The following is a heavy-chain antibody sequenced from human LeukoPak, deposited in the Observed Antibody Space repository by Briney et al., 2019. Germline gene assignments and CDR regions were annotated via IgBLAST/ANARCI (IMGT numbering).Heavy chain of an antibody. Sequence: SETLSLTCTVSGGSISSYYWSWIRQPPGKGLEWMGYIYYSGSTNYNPSIQSRVTISVDPSKNQFSLKLISVTAADTAVYYCARHPRVFPFDYWGQGTLVAVSS. CDR1: GGSISSYY. D-gene: IGHD2-21*01. CDR2: IYYSGST. V-gene: IGHV4-59*08. CDR3: ARHPRVFPFDY. J-gene: IGHJ4*02.